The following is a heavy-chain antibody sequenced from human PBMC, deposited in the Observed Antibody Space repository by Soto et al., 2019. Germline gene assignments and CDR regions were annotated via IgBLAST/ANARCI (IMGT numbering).Heavy chain of an antibody. CDR1: GGTFSSYA. V-gene: IGHV1-69*13. CDR2: IIPIFGTA. CDR3: ATAMGRIAVAGTSGWYYYYGMDV. D-gene: IGHD6-19*01. J-gene: IGHJ6*02. Sequence: GASVNVSCKASGGTFSSYAISLVRQAPRQGLEWMGGIIPIFGTANYAQKFQGRVTITADESTSTAYMELSSLRSEDTAVYYCATAMGRIAVAGTSGWYYYYGMDVWGQGTTVTVSS.